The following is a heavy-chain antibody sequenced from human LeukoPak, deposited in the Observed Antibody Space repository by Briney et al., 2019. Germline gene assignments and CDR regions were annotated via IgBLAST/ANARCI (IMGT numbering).Heavy chain of an antibody. CDR2: IIPIFGTA. J-gene: IGHJ5*02. CDR1: GGTFSSYA. V-gene: IGHV1-69*05. CDR3: ATSPGWFDP. Sequence: ASVKVSCKASGGTFSSYAISWVRQAPGQGLEWMGRIIPIFGTADYAQKFQGRVTITTDESTSTAYMELSSLRSEDTAVYYCATSPGWFDPWGQGTLVTVSS.